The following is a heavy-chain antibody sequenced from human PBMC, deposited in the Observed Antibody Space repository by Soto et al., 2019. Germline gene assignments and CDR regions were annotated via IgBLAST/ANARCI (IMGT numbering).Heavy chain of an antibody. V-gene: IGHV3-23*01. J-gene: IGHJ5*01. CDR3: AKGMATILGWFDS. CDR1: GFTFSNYA. Sequence: EVQLLESGGGLVQPGGSLRLSCAASGFTFSNYAMTWVRQSPGKGLEWVSIITSSGSSTHHADSVKGRFTISRDNSKNTLYLQMNTLRAEDTAVYYCAKGMATILGWFDSWGQGTPVTVSS. D-gene: IGHD5-12*01. CDR2: ITSSGSST.